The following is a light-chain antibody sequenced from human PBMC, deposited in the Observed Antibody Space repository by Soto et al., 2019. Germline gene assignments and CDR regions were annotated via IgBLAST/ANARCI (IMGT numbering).Light chain of an antibody. V-gene: IGKV1-33*01. J-gene: IGKJ4*01. CDR3: QQYDNIPLT. CDR2: DAS. CDR1: QDISNY. Sequence: DIQMTQSPSSLSASVGDRVTITCQASQDISNYLNWYQQKPGKAPKLLIYDASNLETGVPSRFSGNKSGTDFTFTISSLQPEDIATYYCQQYDNIPLTFGRGTRVEIK.